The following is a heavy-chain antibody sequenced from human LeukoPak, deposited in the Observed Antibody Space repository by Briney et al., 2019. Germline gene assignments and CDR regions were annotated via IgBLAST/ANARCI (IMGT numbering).Heavy chain of an antibody. CDR2: ISGSGGST. Sequence: GGSLRLSCAASGFTVSSTYMSWVRQAPGKGLEWVSVISGSGGSTYYADSGKGRFTISRDNSKNTLYMQMNSLRAEDTAVYYCATAAGADFFDYWGQGTLVTVSS. CDR3: ATAAGADFFDY. CDR1: GFTVSSTY. V-gene: IGHV3-23*01. J-gene: IGHJ4*02. D-gene: IGHD3-3*01.